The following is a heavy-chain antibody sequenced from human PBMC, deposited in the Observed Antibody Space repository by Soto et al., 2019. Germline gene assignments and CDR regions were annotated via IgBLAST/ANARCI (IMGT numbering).Heavy chain of an antibody. CDR2: IYSSGST. D-gene: IGHD3-22*01. J-gene: IGHJ6*02. V-gene: IGHV4-59*01. CDR1: GGSINSYY. Sequence: QVQLQESGPGLVKPSETLSLTCTVSGGSINSYYWSWIRQPPGKGLEWIGHIYSSGSTNYNPSLKTQVTMSLDTSKNQFSLKLNSVSAADTAVYYCARHRVDYDSSGYYYYDYGMDVWGQGTTVTVSS. CDR3: ARHRVDYDSSGYYYYDYGMDV.